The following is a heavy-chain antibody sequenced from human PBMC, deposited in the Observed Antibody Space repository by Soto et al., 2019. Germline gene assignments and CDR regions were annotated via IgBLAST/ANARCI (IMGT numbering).Heavy chain of an antibody. CDR3: ALTYYYGSGTYYNAGNLYY. V-gene: IGHV3-23*01. CDR2: ISASGGST. J-gene: IGHJ4*02. Sequence: PGGSLRLSCAASGLTLSTYAMSWVRQAPGKGLEWVSAISASGGSTYHAESVKGRFTISRDNSKSTLFLQMNSLRAEDTALYYCALTYYYGSGTYYNAGNLYYWGQGT. D-gene: IGHD3-10*01. CDR1: GLTLSTYA.